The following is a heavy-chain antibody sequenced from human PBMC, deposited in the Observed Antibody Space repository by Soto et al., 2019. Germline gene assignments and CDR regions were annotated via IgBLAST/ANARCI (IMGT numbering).Heavy chain of an antibody. J-gene: IGHJ6*02. Sequence: EVQLVESGGGLVQPGGSLKLSCAASGFTFSGSAMHWVRQASGKGLEWVGRIRSKANSYATAYAASVKGRFTISRDDSKNRAYLQINSLKTEDTAVYYCTRHAPSRYYDSSGYLSYYGMDVWGQGTTVTVSS. V-gene: IGHV3-73*02. D-gene: IGHD3-22*01. CDR3: TRHAPSRYYDSSGYLSYYGMDV. CDR2: IRSKANSYAT. CDR1: GFTFSGSA.